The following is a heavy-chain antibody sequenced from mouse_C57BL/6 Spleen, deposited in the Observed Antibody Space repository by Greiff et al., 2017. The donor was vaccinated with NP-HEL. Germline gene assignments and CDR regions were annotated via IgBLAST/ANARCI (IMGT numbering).Heavy chain of an antibody. CDR1: GYSFTDYN. Sequence: LEESGPELVKPGASVKISCKASGYSFTDYNMNWVKQSNGKSLEWIGVINPNYGTTSYNQKFKGKATLTVDQSSSTAYMQLNSLTSEDSAVYYCARSHYYGSSLYAMDYWGQGTSVTVSS. CDR3: ARSHYYGSSLYAMDY. D-gene: IGHD1-1*01. V-gene: IGHV1-39*01. J-gene: IGHJ4*01. CDR2: INPNYGTT.